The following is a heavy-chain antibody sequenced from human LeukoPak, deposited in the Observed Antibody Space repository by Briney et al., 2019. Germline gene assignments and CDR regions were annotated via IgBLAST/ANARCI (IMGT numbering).Heavy chain of an antibody. CDR3: AKAITYYYDSSGYDY. CDR1: GVTFSSYA. V-gene: IGHV3-23*01. J-gene: IGHJ4*02. Sequence: GGSLRLSCAASGVTFSSYAMSWVRQAPGKGLEWVSAISGSGGSTYYADSVKGRFTISRDNSKNTLYLQMTSLRAEDTAVYYCAKAITYYYDSSGYDYWGQGTLVTVSS. D-gene: IGHD3-22*01. CDR2: ISGSGGST.